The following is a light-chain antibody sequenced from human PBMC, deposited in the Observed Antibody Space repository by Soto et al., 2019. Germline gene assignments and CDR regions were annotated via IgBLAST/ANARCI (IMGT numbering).Light chain of an antibody. CDR1: QNIRSW. J-gene: IGKJ4*01. V-gene: IGKV1-5*01. Sequence: DIQMTQSPSTLSASVGDRVTITCRASQNIRSWLAWYQQRPGKVPNLLIWDTSKLQSGVPSRFSGSGSGTEFTLTIPSLQRDDFATYWCQQYDEYPLTFGGGTKVEHK. CDR3: QQYDEYPLT. CDR2: DTS.